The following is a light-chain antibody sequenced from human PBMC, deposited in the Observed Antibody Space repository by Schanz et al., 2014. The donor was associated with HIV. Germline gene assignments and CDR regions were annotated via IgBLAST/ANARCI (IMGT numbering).Light chain of an antibody. CDR3: HHYGDSRGT. CDR2: AAS. J-gene: IGKJ4*02. CDR1: QSISSSL. V-gene: IGKV3-20*01. Sequence: IVLTQSPGTLSLSPGERGTLSCRASQSISSSLLAWYQKKPGQAPTLLIYAASSRASGIPDRFSGSGSGADFTLTISGLEPEDFAVYYCHHYGDSRGTFGGGTEVDI.